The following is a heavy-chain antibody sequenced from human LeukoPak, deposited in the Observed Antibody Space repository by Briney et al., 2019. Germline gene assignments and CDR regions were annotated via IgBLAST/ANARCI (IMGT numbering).Heavy chain of an antibody. Sequence: GGSLRLSCAASGFTFSSYAMSWVRQAPGKGLEWVSTFSGSGGNTYYADSVKGRFTISRDNSKNTLYLQMNSLRAEDTAVYYCAKDRLPGYYMDVWGKGTTVTISS. CDR1: GFTFSSYA. V-gene: IGHV3-23*01. J-gene: IGHJ6*03. D-gene: IGHD6-25*01. CDR2: FSGSGGNT. CDR3: AKDRLPGYYMDV.